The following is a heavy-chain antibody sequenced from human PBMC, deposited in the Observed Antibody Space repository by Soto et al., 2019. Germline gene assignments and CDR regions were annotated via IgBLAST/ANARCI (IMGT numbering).Heavy chain of an antibody. CDR3: VRVVVVVAATSWDYYYYGMDV. Sequence: GASVKVSCKASGYTFTSYTMHWVRQAPGQRLEWMGWINAGNGNTKSSQNFQGRVTITRDTSASTVYMEMSSLRSEDTAVYYCVRVVVVVAATSWDYYYYGMDVWGQGTTVTVSS. CDR2: INAGNGNT. V-gene: IGHV1-3*01. CDR1: GYTFTSYT. D-gene: IGHD2-15*01. J-gene: IGHJ6*02.